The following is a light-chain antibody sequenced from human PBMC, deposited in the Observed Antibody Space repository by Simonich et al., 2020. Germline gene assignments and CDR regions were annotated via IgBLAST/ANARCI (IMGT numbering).Light chain of an antibody. CDR1: QDISNY. J-gene: IGKJ5*01. Sequence: DIQMTQSPSSLSASVGDRVTITCQASQDISNYLNWYQPRPGKAPKLLIYDASNLETGVPSSFSGSGSGTDFTFTISSLQPEDIATYYCQQYDNLPITFGQGTRLEIK. CDR2: DAS. V-gene: IGKV1-33*01. CDR3: QQYDNLPIT.